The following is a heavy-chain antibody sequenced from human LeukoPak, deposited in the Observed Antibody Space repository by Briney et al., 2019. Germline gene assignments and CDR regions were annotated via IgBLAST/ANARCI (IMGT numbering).Heavy chain of an antibody. CDR3: ARDWGWAFDP. D-gene: IGHD3-16*01. V-gene: IGHV3-30-3*01. J-gene: IGHJ5*02. Sequence: GGSLRLSCAASRFSFSSYAFHWVRQAPGRGLEWVAVISYDGGNKHYADSVKGRFTISRDNAKDSLFLELNSLRDEDTAVYYCARDWGWAFDPWGQGTLVTVFS. CDR2: ISYDGGNK. CDR1: RFSFSSYA.